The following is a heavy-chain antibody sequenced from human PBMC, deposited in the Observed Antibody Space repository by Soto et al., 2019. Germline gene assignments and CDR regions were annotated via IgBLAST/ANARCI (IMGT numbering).Heavy chain of an antibody. CDR1: GGSFSGYY. V-gene: IGHV4-34*01. CDR2: INHSGST. D-gene: IGHD2-2*01. Sequence: SETLSLTCAVYGGSFSGYYWSWIRQPPGKGLEWIGEINHSGSTNYNPSLKSRVTISVDTSKNQFSLKLSSVTAADTAVYYCARGYCSSTSCYYYYGMDVWGQGTT. J-gene: IGHJ6*02. CDR3: ARGYCSSTSCYYYYGMDV.